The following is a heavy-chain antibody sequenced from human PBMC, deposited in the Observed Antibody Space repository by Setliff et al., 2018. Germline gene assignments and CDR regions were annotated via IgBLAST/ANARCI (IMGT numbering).Heavy chain of an antibody. Sequence: AASVKVSCKASGYTFATHGISWVRQAPGQGLGWMGWISTDDGDTNFAQKFQGRVTLTTDTSTGTAYMELRSLTFDDTAVYYCARDWFCSGGDCSDVFDFWGQGTMVTVSS. V-gene: IGHV1-18*01. J-gene: IGHJ3*01. CDR1: GYTFATHG. CDR2: ISTDDGDT. CDR3: ARDWFCSGGDCSDVFDF. D-gene: IGHD2-21*02.